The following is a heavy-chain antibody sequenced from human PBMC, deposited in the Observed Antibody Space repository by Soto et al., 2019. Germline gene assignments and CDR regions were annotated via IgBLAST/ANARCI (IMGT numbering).Heavy chain of an antibody. Sequence: GGSLRLSCAVSGFYFNNYGINWVRQPPGKGLEWVSSVSKSGYTYNSDSVKGRFTISRDNAKNSVSLQMNSLRAEDTAVYYCAREDSIIIPPVSDFWGQGTLVTVSS. CDR1: GFYFNNYG. J-gene: IGHJ4*02. CDR2: VSKSGYT. D-gene: IGHD2-2*01. V-gene: IGHV3-21*01. CDR3: AREDSIIIPPVSDF.